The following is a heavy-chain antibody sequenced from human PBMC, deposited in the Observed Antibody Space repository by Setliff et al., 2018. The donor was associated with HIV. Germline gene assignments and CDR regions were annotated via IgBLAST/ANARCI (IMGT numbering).Heavy chain of an antibody. CDR2: ISAYNGNT. CDR3: ASRSYGSSDYYYYMDV. V-gene: IGHV1-18*01. Sequence: GASVKVSCKASGYTFTSYGISWVRQAPGQGLEWMGWISAYNGNTNYAQKLQGRVTMSTDTSTSTAYMELRSLRSDDTAVYYCASRSYGSSDYYYYMDVWGKGTTGTVSS. D-gene: IGHD5-18*01. CDR1: GYTFTSYG. J-gene: IGHJ6*03.